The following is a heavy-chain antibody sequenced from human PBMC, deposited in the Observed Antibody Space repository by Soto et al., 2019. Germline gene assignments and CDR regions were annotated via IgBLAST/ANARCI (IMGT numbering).Heavy chain of an antibody. CDR1: GYSISSGYY. V-gene: IGHV4-38-2*01. CDR3: ARLLRNFGAPPQFDP. CDR2: IYHSGST. J-gene: IGHJ5*02. D-gene: IGHD3-10*01. Sequence: PSETLSLTCAVSGYSISSGYYWGWIRQPPGKGLEWIGSIYHSGSTYYNPSLKSRITISVDTSKNQFSLKLISVTAADTAVYYCARLLRNFGAPPQFDPWGQGTQVTVSS.